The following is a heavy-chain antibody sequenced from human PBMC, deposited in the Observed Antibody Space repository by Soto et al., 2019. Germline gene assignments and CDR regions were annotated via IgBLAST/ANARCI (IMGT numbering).Heavy chain of an antibody. CDR2: IMPVFHTT. J-gene: IGHJ6*02. CDR1: GGTFNNFA. V-gene: IGHV1-69*01. CDR3: ATATISPVTATLSPYGMDV. D-gene: IGHD6-25*01. Sequence: QVQLVQSGAEVKKPGSSVKVSCQASGGTFNNFAFTWVRQAPGQGLEWLGGIMPVFHTTNIAQTFQDRITVTADYFTTTVYLEMTSLRYDDTAVYYCATATISPVTATLSPYGMDVWGQGTTVTVSS.